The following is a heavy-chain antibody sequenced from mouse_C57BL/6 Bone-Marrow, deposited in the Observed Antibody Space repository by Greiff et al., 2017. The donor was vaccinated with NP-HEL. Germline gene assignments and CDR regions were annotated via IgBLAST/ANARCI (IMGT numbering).Heavy chain of an antibody. V-gene: IGHV5-6*01. CDR3: ARLGGNYPYFDY. CDR1: GFTFSSYG. Sequence: EVKLVESGGDLVKPGGSLKLSCAASGFTFSSYGMSWVRQTPDKRLEWVATISSGGSYTYYPDSVKGRFTISRDNAKNTLYLQMSSLKSEDTAMYYCARLGGNYPYFDYWGQGTTLTVSS. J-gene: IGHJ2*01. CDR2: ISSGGSYT. D-gene: IGHD2-1*01.